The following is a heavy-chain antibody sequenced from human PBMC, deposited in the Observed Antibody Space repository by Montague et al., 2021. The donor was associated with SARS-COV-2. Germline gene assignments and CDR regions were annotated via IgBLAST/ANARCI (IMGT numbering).Heavy chain of an antibody. CDR3: ARHYYDSSGYYSPWYFDL. CDR2: IYYSGST. J-gene: IGHJ2*01. Sequence: SETLSLTCTVSGGSISSSSYYWGWIRQPPGKGLEWIGSIYYSGSTYYXPSLKSRVTISVDTSENQFSLKLSSVTAADTAVYYCARHYYDSSGYYSPWYFDLWGRGTLVTVSP. CDR1: GGSISSSSYY. V-gene: IGHV4-39*01. D-gene: IGHD3-22*01.